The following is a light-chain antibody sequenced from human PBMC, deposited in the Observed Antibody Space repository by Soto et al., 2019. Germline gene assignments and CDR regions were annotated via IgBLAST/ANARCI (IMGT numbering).Light chain of an antibody. V-gene: IGKV1-5*01. Sequence: DIQMTQSPSTLSGSVGDRVTITCRASQSISSWLAWYQQKPGKAPKLLIYDASSLESGVPSRFSGSGSGTDFTLTISSLQPEDFATYYCQQSFSSPWTFGPGTKVDIK. J-gene: IGKJ1*01. CDR1: QSISSW. CDR3: QQSFSSPWT. CDR2: DAS.